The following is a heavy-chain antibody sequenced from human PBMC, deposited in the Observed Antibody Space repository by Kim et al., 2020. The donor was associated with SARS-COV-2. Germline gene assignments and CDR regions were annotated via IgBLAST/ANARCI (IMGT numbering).Heavy chain of an antibody. CDR3: AKKSSRIAAAGVPDY. J-gene: IGHJ4*02. V-gene: IGHV3-30*18. D-gene: IGHD6-13*01. CDR1: GFTFSSYG. CDR2: ISYDGSNK. Sequence: GGSLRLSCAASGFTFSSYGMHWVRQAPGKGLEWVAVISYDGSNKYYADSVKGRFTISRDNSKNTLYLQMNSLRAEDTAVYYCAKKSSRIAAAGVPDYWGQGTLVTVSS.